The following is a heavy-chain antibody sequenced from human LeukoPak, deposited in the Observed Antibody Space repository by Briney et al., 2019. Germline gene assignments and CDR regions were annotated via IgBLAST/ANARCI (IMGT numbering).Heavy chain of an antibody. CDR1: GFTFSSFT. D-gene: IGHD5-12*01. J-gene: IGHJ4*02. V-gene: IGHV3-23*01. CDR2: ISDGSRDT. CDR3: TTRLRNHFDY. Sequence: PGGSLRLSCATSGFTFSSFTMNRVRQAPGKGLEWVSTISDGSRDTHYAGSVKGRFTISRDDSQNIVYLQMDSLRAEDTALYYCTTRLRNHFDYWGQGTQVTVSS.